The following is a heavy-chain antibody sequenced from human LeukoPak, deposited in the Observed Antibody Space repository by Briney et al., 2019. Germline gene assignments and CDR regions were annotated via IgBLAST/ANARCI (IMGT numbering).Heavy chain of an antibody. CDR3: ARDLAVAGKAYFDY. D-gene: IGHD6-19*01. CDR2: IYYSGST. Sequence: SETLSLTCTVSGYSISSGYYWGWIRQPPGKGLEWIGSIYYSGSTHYNPSLKSRVTISVDTSKNQFSLKLSSVTAADTAVYYCARDLAVAGKAYFDYWGQGTLVTVSS. CDR1: GYSISSGYY. J-gene: IGHJ4*02. V-gene: IGHV4-38-2*02.